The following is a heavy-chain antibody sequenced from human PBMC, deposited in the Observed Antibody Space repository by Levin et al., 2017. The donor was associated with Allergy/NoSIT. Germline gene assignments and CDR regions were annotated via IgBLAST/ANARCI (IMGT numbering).Heavy chain of an antibody. CDR2: IRNRANSYTT. V-gene: IGHV3-72*01. J-gene: IGHJ5*01. CDR1: GFTFSDHY. D-gene: IGHD1-26*01. CDR3: NRALLGDYCFDS. Sequence: SCAASGFTFSDHYMDWVRQAPGKGLDWVGRIRNRANSYTTEYSASVKGRFTISRDDSKNTFYLQMNSLKTEDTDVYVCNRALLGDYCFDSWGQGTLVTVSS.